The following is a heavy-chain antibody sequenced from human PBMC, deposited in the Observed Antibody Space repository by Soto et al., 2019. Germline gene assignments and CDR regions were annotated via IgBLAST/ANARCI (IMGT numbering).Heavy chain of an antibody. Sequence: PSETLSITSTVSGGSISSYYWSWIRQPPGKGLEWIGYIYYSGSTNYNPSLKSRVPISVDTSKNKFSLNLNSVTAAATAVFCFACYAYTETWF. J-gene: IGHJ5*01. V-gene: IGHV4-59*08. D-gene: IGHD2-2*01. CDR3: ACYAYTETWF. CDR1: GGSISSYY. CDR2: IYYSGST.